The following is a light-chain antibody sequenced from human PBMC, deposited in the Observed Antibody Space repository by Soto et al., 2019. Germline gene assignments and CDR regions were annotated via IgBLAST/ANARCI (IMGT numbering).Light chain of an antibody. CDR1: SSEVGRHNI. CDR3: SSYTSSSTVV. Sequence: QSALTQPRSVSGSPGQSVTISCTATSSEVGRHNIVSWYQQHPGKVPRLIIYEVSKRSSGVPDRFSGSKSGSTASLTISGLQADDEADYYCSSYTSSSTVVFGGGTKLTVL. V-gene: IGLV2-11*01. J-gene: IGLJ3*02. CDR2: EVS.